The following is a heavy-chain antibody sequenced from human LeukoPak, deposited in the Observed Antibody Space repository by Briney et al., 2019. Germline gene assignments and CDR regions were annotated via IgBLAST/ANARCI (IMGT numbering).Heavy chain of an antibody. CDR1: GFTFSSYS. CDR2: ISSSSSTI. J-gene: IGHJ4*02. Sequence: GGSLRLFCAASGFTFSSYSMNWVRQAPGKGLEWVSYISSSSSTIYYADSVKGRFTISRDNAKNSLYLQMNSLRDEDTAVYYCARVSDPDSGWYYYFDYWGQGTLVTVSS. D-gene: IGHD6-19*01. CDR3: ARVSDPDSGWYYYFDY. V-gene: IGHV3-48*02.